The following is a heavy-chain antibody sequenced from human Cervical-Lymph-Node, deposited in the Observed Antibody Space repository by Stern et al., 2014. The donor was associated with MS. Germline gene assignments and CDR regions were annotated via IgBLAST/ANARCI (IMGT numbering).Heavy chain of an antibody. D-gene: IGHD3-22*01. Sequence: VQLVESGGGVVQPGRSLRLSCAASGFIFNTYGMHWVRQAPGKGLEWAAMIWHDGSNKIYADSVKGRFTISRDNSKNTLFLQMTSLRADDTAVYYCARDEYDSSGYFYYWGQGTLVTVSS. V-gene: IGHV3-33*01. J-gene: IGHJ4*02. CDR1: GFIFNTYG. CDR3: ARDEYDSSGYFYY. CDR2: IWHDGSNK.